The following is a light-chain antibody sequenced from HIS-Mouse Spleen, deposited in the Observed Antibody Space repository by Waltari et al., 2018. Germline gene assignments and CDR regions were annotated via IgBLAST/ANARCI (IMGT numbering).Light chain of an antibody. CDR3: NSRDSSGNHLV. Sequence: SSELTQDPAVSVALGQTVRITCQGDSVRSYYAIWYQQKPGQAPVLVIYGKNTRPSGIPDRFSGSSSGNTASLTITGAQAEDEADYYCNSRDSSGNHLVFGGGTKLTVL. V-gene: IGLV3-19*01. CDR1: SVRSYY. CDR2: GKN. J-gene: IGLJ2*01.